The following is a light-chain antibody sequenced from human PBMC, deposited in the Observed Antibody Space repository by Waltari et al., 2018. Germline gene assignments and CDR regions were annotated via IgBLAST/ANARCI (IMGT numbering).Light chain of an antibody. CDR3: NSRDSSGNHHVV. J-gene: IGLJ2*01. V-gene: IGLV3-19*01. Sequence: SSELTQDPAVSVALGQTVRITCQGDSLRSYYASWYQQKPGKAPVLVIYGKNNRPSGIPDRFSGSSSGNTASLTITGIQAEDEADYYCNSRDSSGNHHVVFGGGTKLTVL. CDR2: GKN. CDR1: SLRSYY.